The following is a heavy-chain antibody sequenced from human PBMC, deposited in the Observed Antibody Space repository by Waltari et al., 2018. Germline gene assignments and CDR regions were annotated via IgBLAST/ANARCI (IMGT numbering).Heavy chain of an antibody. CDR3: AREVVPPAKIVVNWFDP. Sequence: QVQLVQSGSELKKPGASVKVSCKASGYTFTNYAINWVRQAPGQGLELMGWITTNTGNPTYTQGFAGRFVVSLDTSVSTAYLQINDLKAEDTAIYYCAREVVPPAKIVVNWFDPWGQGTQVTVSS. CDR1: GYTFTNYA. V-gene: IGHV7-4-1*02. D-gene: IGHD2-2*01. J-gene: IGHJ5*02. CDR2: ITTNTGNP.